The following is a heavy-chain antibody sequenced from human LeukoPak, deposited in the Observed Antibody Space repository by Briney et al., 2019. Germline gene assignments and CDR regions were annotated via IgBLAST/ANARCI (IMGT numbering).Heavy chain of an antibody. CDR3: ARLYLLTGYSPPTN. J-gene: IGHJ4*02. CDR1: GFTFSNYG. Sequence: RGSLRLSCAASGFTFSNYGMHWVRQAPGKGLDWVAFVRSDGSHTDYADSAKGRFTISRDNSKNTLYLQMNSLRAEDTAVYYCARLYLLTGYSPPTNWGQGTLVTVSS. V-gene: IGHV3-30*02. D-gene: IGHD3-9*01. CDR2: VRSDGSHT.